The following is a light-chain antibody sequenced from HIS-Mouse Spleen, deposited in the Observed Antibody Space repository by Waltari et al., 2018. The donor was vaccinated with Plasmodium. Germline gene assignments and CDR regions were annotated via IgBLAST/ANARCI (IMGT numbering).Light chain of an antibody. Sequence: EIVMTQSPATLSVSPGERATLSCRASQRVSSNVAWYQQQPGQAPRLLIYGASTRATGIPARFSGSGSGTEFTLTISSLQSEDFAVYYCQQYNNWSFTFGPGTKVDIK. CDR1: QRVSSN. CDR3: QQYNNWSFT. CDR2: GAS. V-gene: IGKV3-15*01. J-gene: IGKJ3*01.